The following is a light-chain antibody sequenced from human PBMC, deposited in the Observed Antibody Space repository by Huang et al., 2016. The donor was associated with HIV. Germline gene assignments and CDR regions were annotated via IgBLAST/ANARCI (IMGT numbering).Light chain of an antibody. CDR2: GAS. V-gene: IGKV3-20*01. J-gene: IGKJ5*01. Sequence: EIVLTQSPGTLSLSPGETATLSCRAGQSVDSNYLAWYQQTPGQAPRLLIHGASTRATGIPGRFSGSGSGTDFTLTISRLEPEDFAVYYCQQYGSSPITFGQGTRLEIK. CDR3: QQYGSSPIT. CDR1: QSVDSNY.